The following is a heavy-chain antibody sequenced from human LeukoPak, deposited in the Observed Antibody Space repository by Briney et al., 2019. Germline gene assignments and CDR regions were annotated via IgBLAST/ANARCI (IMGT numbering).Heavy chain of an antibody. J-gene: IGHJ4*02. CDR1: GFTFSSYW. D-gene: IGHD3-10*01. V-gene: IGHV3-74*01. CDR2: IKNDGSST. CDR3: ARESRTDYYGDY. Sequence: GGSLRLSCAASGFTFSSYWMHWVRQVPGKGLVWVSRIKNDGSSTSYADSVKGRFTMSRDNAKNTLYLQMNSLRAEDTAVYYCARESRTDYYGDYWGQGTLVTASS.